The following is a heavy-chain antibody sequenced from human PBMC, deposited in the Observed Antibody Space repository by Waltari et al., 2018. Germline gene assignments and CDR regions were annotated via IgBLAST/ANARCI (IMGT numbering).Heavy chain of an antibody. J-gene: IGHJ4*02. V-gene: IGHV5-51*01. CDR1: GYSFTSYW. CDR3: ARIYCSGGSCYSFDY. Sequence: EVQLVQSGAEVKKPGESLKISCKGSGYSFTSYWIGWVRQMPGKGLEWMGISYPGESDTRYSPSFQGQVSSSADKSISTAYLQWSSLKASDTAMYYCARIYCSGGSCYSFDYWGQGTLVTVSS. D-gene: IGHD2-15*01. CDR2: SYPGESDT.